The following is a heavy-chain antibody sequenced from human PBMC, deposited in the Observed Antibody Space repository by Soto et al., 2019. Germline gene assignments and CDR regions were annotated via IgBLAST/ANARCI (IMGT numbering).Heavy chain of an antibody. CDR2: IYYSGST. D-gene: IGHD3-22*01. V-gene: IGHV4-39*07. J-gene: IGHJ4*02. CDR1: GGSISSSSYY. Sequence: SETLSLTCTVSGGSISSSSYYWGWIRQPPGKGLEWIGSIYYSGSTYYNPSLKSRVTISVDTSKNQFSLKLSSVTAADTAVYYCARALGDSRVFDYWGQGTLVTVSS. CDR3: ARALGDSRVFDY.